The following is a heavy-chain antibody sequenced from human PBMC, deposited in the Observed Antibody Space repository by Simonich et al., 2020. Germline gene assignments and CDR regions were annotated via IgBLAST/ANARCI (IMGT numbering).Heavy chain of an antibody. CDR2: IYFSAST. CDR3: ARHAGFAFDI. J-gene: IGHJ3*02. V-gene: IGHV4-39*01. CDR1: GGSISSSSYY. D-gene: IGHD6-13*01. Sequence: QLQLQESGPGLVKPSETLSLTCTVSGGSISSSSYYWGWIRQPPGKGLEWIGSIYFSASTYYNPSLKSRVTISVDTSKNQFSRKLSSVTAADTAVYYCARHAGFAFDIWGQGTMVTVSS.